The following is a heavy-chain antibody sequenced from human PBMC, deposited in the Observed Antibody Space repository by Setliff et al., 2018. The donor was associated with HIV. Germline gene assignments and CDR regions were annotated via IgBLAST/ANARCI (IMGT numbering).Heavy chain of an antibody. D-gene: IGHD4-17*01. J-gene: IGHJ4*02. V-gene: IGHV3-73*01. CDR2: VRSRVNRYAT. CDR1: GSGVSGFA. CDR3: AAPNHDYGYHFDY. Sequence: PGGSLRLSCAASGSGVSGFAMHWIRQVSGKGLEWVGRVRSRVNRYATDYAVSVKGRFIISRDDSRNTVYLQMNNLKTEDTAIYYCAAPNHDYGYHFDYWGLGILVTVSS.